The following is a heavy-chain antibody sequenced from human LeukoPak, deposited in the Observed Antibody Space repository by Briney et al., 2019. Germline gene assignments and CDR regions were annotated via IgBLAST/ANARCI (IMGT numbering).Heavy chain of an antibody. J-gene: IGHJ3*02. CDR2: IYYSGST. Sequence: SETLSLTCSVSGGSISTYYWTWIRQPPGKGLEWIGYIYYSGSTKNNPSLKSRVTISVDTSKNQFSLNLSSVTAADTAVYYCARGVGFSDTAYDAFDIWGQGTMVTVSS. CDR3: ARGVGFSDTAYDAFDI. V-gene: IGHV4-59*01. D-gene: IGHD5-18*01. CDR1: GGSISTYY.